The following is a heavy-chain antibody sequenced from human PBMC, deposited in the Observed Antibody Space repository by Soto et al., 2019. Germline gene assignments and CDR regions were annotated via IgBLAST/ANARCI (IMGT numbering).Heavy chain of an antibody. J-gene: IGHJ3*02. D-gene: IGHD6-19*01. V-gene: IGHV3-23*01. CDR3: AKVGGPIAVYIQDSFDI. Sequence: PGGSLRLSCAASGFTFSSYAMSWVRQAPGKGLEWVSAISGSGGSTYYADSVKGRFTISRDNSKNTLYLQMNSLRAEDTAVYYCAKVGGPIAVYIQDSFDIWGQGTMVTVSS. CDR2: ISGSGGST. CDR1: GFTFSSYA.